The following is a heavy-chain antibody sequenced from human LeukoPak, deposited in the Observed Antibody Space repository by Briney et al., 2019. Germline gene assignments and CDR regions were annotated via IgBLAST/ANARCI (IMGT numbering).Heavy chain of an antibody. CDR2: IYYGGST. J-gene: IGHJ5*02. CDR1: GGSISSYY. D-gene: IGHD3-10*01. Sequence: SETLSLTCTVPGGSISSYYWSWIRQPPGKGLEWIGYIYYGGSTNYNPSLKSRVTISVDTSKNQFSLKLSSVTAADTAVYYCARAPPPLTYYYGSGNRESGGWSDPWGQGTLVTVSS. CDR3: ARAPPPLTYYYGSGNRESGGWSDP. V-gene: IGHV4-59*01.